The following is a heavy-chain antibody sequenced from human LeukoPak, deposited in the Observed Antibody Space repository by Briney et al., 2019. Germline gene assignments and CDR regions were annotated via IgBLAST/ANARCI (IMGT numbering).Heavy chain of an antibody. V-gene: IGHV3-53*01. CDR1: GFTVSSNY. J-gene: IGHJ4*02. CDR3: ARSLMVRGVIPFDY. CDR2: IYSGGST. D-gene: IGHD3-10*01. Sequence: GGSLRLSCAASGFTVSSNYMSWVRQAPGKGLEWVSVIYSGGSTYYADSVKGRFTISRDNSKNTLYLQMNSLRAEDTAVYYCARSLMVRGVIPFDYWGQGTLVTVSS.